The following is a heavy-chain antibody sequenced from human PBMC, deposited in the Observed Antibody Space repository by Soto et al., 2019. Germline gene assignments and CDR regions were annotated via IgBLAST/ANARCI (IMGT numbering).Heavy chain of an antibody. D-gene: IGHD3-22*01. Sequence: GGSLRLSCAASGFTFSSYAMHWVRQAPGKGLEWVAVISYDGSNKYYADSVKGRFSISRDNSKNTLYLQMNSLRAEDTAVYYCARGGPITMIVEVINGGSGVDYWGQGTLVTVSS. CDR1: GFTFSSYA. V-gene: IGHV3-30-3*01. CDR3: ARGGPITMIVEVINGGSGVDY. CDR2: ISYDGSNK. J-gene: IGHJ4*02.